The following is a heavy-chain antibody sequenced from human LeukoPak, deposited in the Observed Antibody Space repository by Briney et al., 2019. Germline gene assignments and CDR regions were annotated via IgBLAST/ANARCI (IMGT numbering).Heavy chain of an antibody. V-gene: IGHV3-30*02. CDR3: AKDLAYYYYDSSGYSQAQ. CDR2: IRYDGSNK. Sequence: PGGSLRLSCAASGFTFSSYGMHWVRQAPGKGLEGVAFIRYDGSNKYYADSVKGRFTISRDNSKNTLYLQMNSLRAEDTAVYYCAKDLAYYYYDSSGYSQAQWGQGTLVTVSS. J-gene: IGHJ4*02. CDR1: GFTFSSYG. D-gene: IGHD3-22*01.